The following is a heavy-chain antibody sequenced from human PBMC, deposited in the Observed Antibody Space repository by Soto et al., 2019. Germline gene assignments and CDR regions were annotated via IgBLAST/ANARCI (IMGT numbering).Heavy chain of an antibody. CDR2: ISYDGSNK. CDR1: GFTFSSYA. CDR3: ARDTVRGSPYYYYYYGMDV. J-gene: IGHJ6*02. V-gene: IGHV3-30-3*01. D-gene: IGHD3-10*01. Sequence: GGSLRLSCAASGFTFSSYAMHWVRQSPGKGLEWVAVISYDGSNKYYADSVKGRFTISRDNSRNTLYLQMNSLRAEDTAVYYCARDTVRGSPYYYYYYGMDVWGQGTTVTVSS.